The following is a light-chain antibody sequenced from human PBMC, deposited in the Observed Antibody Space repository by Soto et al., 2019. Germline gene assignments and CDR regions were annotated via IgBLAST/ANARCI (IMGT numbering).Light chain of an antibody. J-gene: IGKJ1*01. V-gene: IGKV3-11*01. CDR3: QVRDVWPS. CDR2: DAS. CDR1: QSVSTS. Sequence: IVLTQSPGTLALSPGESAVLSCRASQSVSTSLAWYQHKPGQAPRLFIYDASKRAPGIPARFAGSGSGTDFTLIISSLEPEDIAVYYCQVRDVWPSFGQGTKVDI.